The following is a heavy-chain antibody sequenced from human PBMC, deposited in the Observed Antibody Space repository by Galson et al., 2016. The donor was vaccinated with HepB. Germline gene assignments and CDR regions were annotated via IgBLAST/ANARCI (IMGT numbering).Heavy chain of an antibody. CDR1: GSSFSSYW. D-gene: IGHD3-16*01. CDR3: ARCEQGYDHSGYSGVWYFDR. Sequence: QSGAEVKKPGESLKISCKGSGSSFSSYWIGWVRQMPGKGLEWMGIIYPGDSDTTYSPSFQGQVTMSADKSISTAYLQWSSLKASDTAMYYCARCEQGYDHSGYSGVWYFDRWGRGTQVTVSS. J-gene: IGHJ2*01. CDR2: IYPGDSDT. V-gene: IGHV5-51*01.